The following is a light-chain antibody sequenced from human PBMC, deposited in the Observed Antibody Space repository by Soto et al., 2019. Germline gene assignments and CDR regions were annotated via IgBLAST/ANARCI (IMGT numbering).Light chain of an antibody. CDR3: QQYYSYLLT. V-gene: IGKV1-5*03. J-gene: IGKJ4*01. CDR2: KAS. Sequence: DIQMTQSPSTLSAFVGDRVTITCRASQSISTWLAWYQQKPGKVPKLLIFKASSLQSGVPSRFSGSGSGTDFTLTISCLQSEDFATYYCQQYYSYLLTFGGGTKV. CDR1: QSISTW.